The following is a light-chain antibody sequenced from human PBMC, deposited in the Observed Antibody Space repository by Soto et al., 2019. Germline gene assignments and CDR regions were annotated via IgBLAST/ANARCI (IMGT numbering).Light chain of an antibody. Sequence: EIVLTQSPATLSLSPGDTATLSCRATQRVSTYLAWYQQKPGQAPRLLIYDASNRAPGIPARFSGSGSETDFTLTISSLEPEDFAVYYCHQRSNWPVAFGGGTKLDSK. CDR2: DAS. J-gene: IGKJ4*01. CDR1: QRVSTY. CDR3: HQRSNWPVA. V-gene: IGKV3-11*01.